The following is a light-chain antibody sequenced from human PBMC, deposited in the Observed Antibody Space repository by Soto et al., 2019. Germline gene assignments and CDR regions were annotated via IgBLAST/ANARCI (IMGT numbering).Light chain of an antibody. J-gene: IGKJ2*01. CDR3: QQYNSYSYT. CDR1: QGIRND. Sequence: AIQMTHSPSSLSASVVDIVTITCLASQGIRNDLGWYQQKPGKAPKLLIYAASSLQSGVPSRFSGSGSGTEFILTISSLQPDDFATYYCQQYNSYSYTFGQGTKGDIK. CDR2: AAS. V-gene: IGKV1-6*01.